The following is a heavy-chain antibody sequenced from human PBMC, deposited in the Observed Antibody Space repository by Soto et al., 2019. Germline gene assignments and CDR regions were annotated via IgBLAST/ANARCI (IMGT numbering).Heavy chain of an antibody. CDR1: GFTFSSYG. J-gene: IGHJ4*02. CDR2: IWYDGSNK. Sequence: PGGSLRLSCAASGFTFSSYGMHWVRQAPGKGLEWVAVIWYDGSNKYYADSVKGRFTISRDNSKNTLYLQMNSLRAEDTAVYYCARDQRGYSYGLPHYWGQGTLVTVSS. D-gene: IGHD5-18*01. CDR3: ARDQRGYSYGLPHY. V-gene: IGHV3-33*01.